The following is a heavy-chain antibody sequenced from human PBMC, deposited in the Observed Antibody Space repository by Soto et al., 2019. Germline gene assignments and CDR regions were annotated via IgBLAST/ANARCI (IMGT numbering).Heavy chain of an antibody. D-gene: IGHD6-13*01. V-gene: IGHV3-23*01. Sequence: EVQLLESGGGLVQPGGSLRLSCAASGFTFSSYAMSWVRQAPGKGLEWVSAISGSGGSTYYADSVKGRFTISRDNSKNTLDLQMNSRRADDTAVYYCAKGPWYSSSQYYYYGMYVWGQGTTVTVCS. CDR1: GFTFSSYA. CDR2: ISGSGGST. J-gene: IGHJ6*02. CDR3: AKGPWYSSSQYYYYGMYV.